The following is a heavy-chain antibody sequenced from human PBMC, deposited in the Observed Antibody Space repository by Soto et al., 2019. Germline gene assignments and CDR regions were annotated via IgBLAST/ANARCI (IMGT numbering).Heavy chain of an antibody. CDR1: GFDFRSYG. CDR2: ASYDGSET. Sequence: HPGWSLRLSCAAAGFDFRSYGIHWVRQAPGRGLEWVAAASYDGSETYYADSAKGRFTVSKEISKNTVFLQMNALRHEDTALYFCVRDSGWPILNFDSWGQGTLVTASS. CDR3: VRDSGWPILNFDS. V-gene: IGHV3-30*03. J-gene: IGHJ4*02.